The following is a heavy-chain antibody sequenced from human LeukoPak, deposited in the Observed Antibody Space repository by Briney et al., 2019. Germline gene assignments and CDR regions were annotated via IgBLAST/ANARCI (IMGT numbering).Heavy chain of an antibody. Sequence: GGSLRLSCAASGFNFSSYWMSWVRQAPGKGLEWVANIKPDGSEKYYVDSVKGRFTISRDNSKDSLYLQMNSLRAEDTAVYYCARDGDYWGQGTLVTVSS. V-gene: IGHV3-7*01. CDR1: GFNFSSYW. CDR3: ARDGDY. J-gene: IGHJ4*02. CDR2: IKPDGSEK.